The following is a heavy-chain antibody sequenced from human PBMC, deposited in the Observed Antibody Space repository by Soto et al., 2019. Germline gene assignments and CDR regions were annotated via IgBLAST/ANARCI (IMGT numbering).Heavy chain of an antibody. D-gene: IGHD3-22*01. Sequence: GGSLRLSCAASGFTFSRYSMNWVRQAPGKGLEWVSYISRSSSTIYYADSVKGRFTISRENTKNSLYLQMNSLRDEDTAVYYCARRPEYYYDSSGYYYYYYYGMDVWGQGTPVTVSS. CDR1: GFTFSRYS. CDR3: ARRPEYYYDSSGYYYYYYYGMDV. J-gene: IGHJ6*02. V-gene: IGHV3-48*02. CDR2: ISRSSSTI.